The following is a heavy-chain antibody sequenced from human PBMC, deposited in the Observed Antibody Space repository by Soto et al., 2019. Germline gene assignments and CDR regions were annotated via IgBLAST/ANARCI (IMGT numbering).Heavy chain of an antibody. CDR2: IYYSGST. J-gene: IGHJ5*02. D-gene: IGHD6-13*01. Sequence: QVQLQESGPGLVKPSETLSLTCTVSGGSVSSGSYYWSWIRQPPGKGLEWIGYIYYSGSTNYNPSLKIPVSRSVDTSKNHFCMMLCSVTAADAAVYYCARERRSSPTGGWFDPWGQGTLVTVSS. CDR1: GGSVSSGSYY. V-gene: IGHV4-61*03. CDR3: ARERRSSPTGGWFDP.